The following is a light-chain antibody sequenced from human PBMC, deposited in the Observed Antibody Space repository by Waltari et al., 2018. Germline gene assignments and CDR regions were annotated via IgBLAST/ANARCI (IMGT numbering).Light chain of an antibody. V-gene: IGKV3-15*01. J-gene: IGKJ1*01. CDR3: QQYFNWPLT. Sequence: IVMTQSPGTLSVSPGQRASLSCRASETIYNFLAWYQQKPGQSPRLLIHGISTRAAGFPARFTGSGSGADFTLTIDSLQSDDFALYFCQQYFNWPLTFGQGTKVEI. CDR2: GIS. CDR1: ETIYNF.